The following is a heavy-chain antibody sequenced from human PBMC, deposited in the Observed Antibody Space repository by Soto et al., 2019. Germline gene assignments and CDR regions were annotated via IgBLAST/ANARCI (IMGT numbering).Heavy chain of an antibody. V-gene: IGHV3-23*01. J-gene: IGHJ3*02. Sequence: RLSCAASGFTFSSYAMSWVRQAPGKGLEWVSAISGSGGSTYYAYSVKGRFTISRDNSKNTLYLQMNSLRAEDTAVYYCAKEAGYSSSWYGYKGYAFDIWGQGTMVTVSS. CDR1: GFTFSSYA. CDR2: ISGSGGST. CDR3: AKEAGYSSSWYGYKGYAFDI. D-gene: IGHD6-13*01.